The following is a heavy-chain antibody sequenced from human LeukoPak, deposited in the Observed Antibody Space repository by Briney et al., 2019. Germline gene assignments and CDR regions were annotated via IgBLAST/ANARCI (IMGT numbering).Heavy chain of an antibody. CDR1: GYSFTDYY. CDR2: INTKSGRT. J-gene: IGHJ5*02. Sequence: EASVKVSCKTSGYSFTDYYIHWVRQAPGQGLEWMGWINTKSGRTSSARKFQGRATMTRDPSITTVYMDMAWLTSDDTAIYFCARADFIDAGPYLIGPWGQGTLVTVSS. D-gene: IGHD3-3*01. V-gene: IGHV1-2*02. CDR3: ARADFIDAGPYLIGP.